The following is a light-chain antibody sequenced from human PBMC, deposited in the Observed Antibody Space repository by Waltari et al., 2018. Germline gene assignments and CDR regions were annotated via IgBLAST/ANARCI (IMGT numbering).Light chain of an antibody. V-gene: IGLV1-44*01. J-gene: IGLJ1*01. CDR2: NYD. CDR3: AAWDDSLNRV. Sequence: QPVLTQPPSASGTPGQRVTISCSRSSSHIGRNPLNWYQQLPGRAPKLLIYNYDQRPSGVPDRFSGSKSGTSASLAISGLQSEDEADYYCAAWDDSLNRVFGTGTKVTVL. CDR1: SSHIGRNP.